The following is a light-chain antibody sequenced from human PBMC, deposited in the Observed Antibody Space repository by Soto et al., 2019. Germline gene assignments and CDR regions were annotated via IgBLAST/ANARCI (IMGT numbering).Light chain of an antibody. J-gene: IGKJ5*01. V-gene: IGKV1-5*03. CDR1: QSVSTW. CDR2: KAS. Sequence: DIQMTQSPSTLSASLGDRVTITCRASQSVSTWLAWYQQKPGKAPKLLIYKASTLKSGVPSRFSGSGSGTDFTLTISSLQPEDFATYYCQQSYSTPPYTFGQGTRLEIK. CDR3: QQSYSTPPYT.